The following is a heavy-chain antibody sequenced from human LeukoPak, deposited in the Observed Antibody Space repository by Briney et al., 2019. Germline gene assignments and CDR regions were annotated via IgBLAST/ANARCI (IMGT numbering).Heavy chain of an antibody. V-gene: IGHV1-24*01. Sequence: ASVKVSCKVSGYTLTELSMHWVRQAPGKGLEWMGGFDPEDSETIYAQKFQGRVTMTEDTSTDTAYMELSSLRSEDTAVYYCATASTQVYAIPYLDYWGQGTLVTVSS. J-gene: IGHJ4*02. D-gene: IGHD2-8*01. CDR1: GYTLTELS. CDR2: FDPEDSET. CDR3: ATASTQVYAIPYLDY.